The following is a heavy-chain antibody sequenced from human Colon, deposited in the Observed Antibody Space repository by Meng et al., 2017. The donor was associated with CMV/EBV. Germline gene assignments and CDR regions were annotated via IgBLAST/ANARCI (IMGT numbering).Heavy chain of an antibody. CDR2: IRYDGTTK. D-gene: IGHD2-21*02. J-gene: IGHJ4*02. CDR1: GFTFSSYG. V-gene: IGHV3-30*02. CDR3: AKEFVLGTHLDH. Sequence: GESLKISCVASGFTFSSYGMHWVRQAPGKGLEWVAFIRYDGTTKYYTDSVKGRFTISRDNSKSTLYLQMDSLRVEDTAVYFCAKEFVLGTHLDHWGQGTLVTVSS.